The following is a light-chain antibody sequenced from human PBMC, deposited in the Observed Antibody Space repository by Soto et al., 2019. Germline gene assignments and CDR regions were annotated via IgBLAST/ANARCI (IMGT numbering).Light chain of an antibody. J-gene: IGKJ1*01. CDR2: GAS. CDR3: QQYCSSGT. Sequence: EIVLPQSPGTLSLSPGEGATLSCRASQSVSNNYLAWYQQKPGQAPRLLIYGASNRATGIPDRFSSSGSGTDFTLTISRLEPEDFAVYYCQQYCSSGTFGQGTKV. CDR1: QSVSNNY. V-gene: IGKV3-20*01.